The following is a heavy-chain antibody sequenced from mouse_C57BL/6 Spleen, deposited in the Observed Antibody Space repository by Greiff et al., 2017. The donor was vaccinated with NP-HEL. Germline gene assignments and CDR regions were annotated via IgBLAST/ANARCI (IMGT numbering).Heavy chain of an antibody. CDR2: IYPSGGST. D-gene: IGHD2-4*01. Sequence: VQLQQSGPELVKPGASVKLSCKASGYTFTSYDINWVKQRPGQGLEWIGWIYPSGGSTKYNEKFKGKATLTVDTSSSTAYMELHSLTSEDSSVYFCARRGDDYDYWGQGTTLTVSS. CDR1: GYTFTSYD. J-gene: IGHJ2*01. V-gene: IGHV1-85*01. CDR3: ARRGDDYDY.